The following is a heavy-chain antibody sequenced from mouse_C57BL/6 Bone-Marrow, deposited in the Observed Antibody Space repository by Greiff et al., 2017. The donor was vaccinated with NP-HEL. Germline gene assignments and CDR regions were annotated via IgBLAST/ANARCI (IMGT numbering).Heavy chain of an antibody. D-gene: IGHD3-2*02. J-gene: IGHJ2*01. Sequence: QVQLQQSGAELVRPGSSVKLSCKASGYTFTSYWMDWVKPRPGQALACLGNIYPSDSDPHYNQQFKAKATFTVDNSSSTAYMQLSSLTSEDSAVYYCARGQVRPFYFDDGGQGTTRTVSS. CDR3: ARGQVRPFYFDD. V-gene: IGHV1-61*01. CDR2: IYPSDSDP. CDR1: GYTFTSYW.